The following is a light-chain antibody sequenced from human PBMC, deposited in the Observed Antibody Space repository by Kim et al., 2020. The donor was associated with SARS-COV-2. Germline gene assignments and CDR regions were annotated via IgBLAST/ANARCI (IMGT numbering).Light chain of an antibody. J-gene: IGLJ3*02. V-gene: IGLV1-40*01. CDR1: SSNIGAYYD. Sequence: QLVLTQPPSVSGAPGQRVTISCTGSSSNIGAYYDVHWYQQLPGRAPKLLIYDNINRPSGVPDRISGSKSGTSASLVITGLQAEDEAVYYCQSYDRSLSGSVFGGGTQLTVL. CDR2: DNI. CDR3: QSYDRSLSGSV.